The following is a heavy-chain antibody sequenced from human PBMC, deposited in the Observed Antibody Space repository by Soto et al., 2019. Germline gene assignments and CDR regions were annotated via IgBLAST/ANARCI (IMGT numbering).Heavy chain of an antibody. Sequence: SETLSLTCTVSGGSISSSSYYWGWIRQPPGKGLEWIGSIYYSGSTYYNPSLKSRVTISVDTSKNQFSLKLSSVTAADTAVYYCARGTYYYDILTGYYFDYWGQGTLVTVSS. D-gene: IGHD3-9*01. J-gene: IGHJ4*02. CDR1: GGSISSSSYY. CDR2: IYYSGST. CDR3: ARGTYYYDILTGYYFDY. V-gene: IGHV4-39*01.